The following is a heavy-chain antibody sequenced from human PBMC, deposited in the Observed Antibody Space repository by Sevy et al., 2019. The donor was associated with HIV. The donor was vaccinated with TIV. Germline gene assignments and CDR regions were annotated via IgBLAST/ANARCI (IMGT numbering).Heavy chain of an antibody. Sequence: GGSLRLSCAASGFTFSSYAMSWVRQAPGKGLEWVSAISGSGGSTYYADSVKGRFTISRDNSKNTLYLQMNSLRAEETAVYYCAKEGYCSGGSCYIRNAFDIWGQGTMVTVSS. CDR2: ISGSGGST. D-gene: IGHD2-15*01. J-gene: IGHJ3*02. CDR3: AKEGYCSGGSCYIRNAFDI. CDR1: GFTFSSYA. V-gene: IGHV3-23*01.